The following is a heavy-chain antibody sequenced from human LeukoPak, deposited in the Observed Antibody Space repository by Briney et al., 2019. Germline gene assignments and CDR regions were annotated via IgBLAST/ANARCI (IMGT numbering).Heavy chain of an antibody. J-gene: IGHJ6*02. D-gene: IGHD4-11*01. CDR1: GFTFSSYS. CDR2: ISSSSSYI. V-gene: IGHV3-21*01. CDR3: AREVRSYYYYGMDV. Sequence: PGGSLRLSCAASGFTFSSYSMNWVRQAPGKGLEWVSSISSSSSYIYYADSVKGRFTISRDNAKNSLYLQMNCLRAEDTAVYYCAREVRSYYYYGMDVWGQGTTVTVSS.